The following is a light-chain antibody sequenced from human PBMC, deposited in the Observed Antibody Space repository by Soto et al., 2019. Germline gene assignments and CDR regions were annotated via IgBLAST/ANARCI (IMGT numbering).Light chain of an antibody. Sequence: QSALTQPASVSGSPGQSITISCTGTSDDVGGYNYVSWYQHYPGKAPKLMIYDVTNRPSGVSNRFSGSKSGNRASLTISGLQAEDEADYYCSSYRIDYTFVFGTGTKLTVL. CDR1: SDDVGGYNY. J-gene: IGLJ1*01. CDR2: DVT. V-gene: IGLV2-14*01. CDR3: SSYRIDYTFV.